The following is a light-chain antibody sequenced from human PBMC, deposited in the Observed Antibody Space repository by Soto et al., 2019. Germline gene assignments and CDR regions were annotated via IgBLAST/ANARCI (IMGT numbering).Light chain of an antibody. CDR3: QQYGSSPRT. Sequence: EIVLTQSPGTLSLSLGERATLSCKASQSVSSSYLAWYQLKPGQAPRLLIYGASSRAIGIPDRFSGSGSGRDFTLTISRLDPEDFAVYFCQQYGSSPRTFGQGTKVDIK. J-gene: IGKJ1*01. CDR1: QSVSSSY. CDR2: GAS. V-gene: IGKV3-20*01.